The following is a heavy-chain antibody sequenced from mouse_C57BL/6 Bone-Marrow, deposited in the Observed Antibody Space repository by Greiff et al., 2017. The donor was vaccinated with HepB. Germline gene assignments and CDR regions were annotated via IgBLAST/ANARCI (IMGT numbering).Heavy chain of an antibody. V-gene: IGHV5-4*01. CDR1: GFTFSSYA. Sequence: EVRLKESGGGLVKPGGSLKLSCAASGFTFSSYAMSWVRQTPEKRLEWVATISDGGSYTYYPDNVKGRFTISRDNAKNNLYLQMSHLKSEDTAMYYCARETTVVALYWYFDVWGTGTTVTVSS. CDR3: ARETTVVALYWYFDV. D-gene: IGHD1-1*01. CDR2: ISDGGSYT. J-gene: IGHJ1*03.